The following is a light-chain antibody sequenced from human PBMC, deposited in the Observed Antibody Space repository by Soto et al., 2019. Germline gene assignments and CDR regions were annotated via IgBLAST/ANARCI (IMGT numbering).Light chain of an antibody. V-gene: IGKV3-15*01. J-gene: IGKJ1*01. CDR3: QQSNNWPPWT. CDR2: GAS. Sequence: EIVMTQSPATLSVSPGERATLSCRASQNVGNNLVWYQQKPGQAPRLLIYGASTRAAGIPDRFSGSGSGTEFTLTISGLQSDDFAVYYCQQSNNWPPWTFGQGTKVDIK. CDR1: QNVGNN.